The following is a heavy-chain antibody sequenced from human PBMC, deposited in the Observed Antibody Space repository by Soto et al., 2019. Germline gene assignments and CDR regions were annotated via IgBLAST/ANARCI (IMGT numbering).Heavy chain of an antibody. V-gene: IGHV1-69*01. CDR3: ARVLYYGSGRYSPYGMDV. CDR2: VSPPSRKS. CDR1: GVSFNNNG. Sequence: QVQLVQSGAEVKKPGSSVKVSCKTSGVSFNNNGIGWVRQAPGHGLEWMGGVSPPSRKSNYVRKFQGRISLTGDAATGTVNMELSRLTAEDTAQYHCARVLYYGSGRYSPYGMDVWCQGTTVTVS. D-gene: IGHD3-10*01. J-gene: IGHJ6*02.